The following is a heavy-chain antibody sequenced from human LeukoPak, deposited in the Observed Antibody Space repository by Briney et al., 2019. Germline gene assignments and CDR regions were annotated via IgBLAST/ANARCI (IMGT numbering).Heavy chain of an antibody. CDR2: ISGSGGST. J-gene: IGHJ4*02. CDR1: GFTFSSYA. V-gene: IGHV3-23*01. Sequence: GGSLRLSCAASGFTFSSYAMSWVRQAPGKGLEWVSAISGSGGSTYYADSVKGRFTISRDNSKNTLYLQMNSLRAEDTAVYYCARVQGHTMVREYYFDYWGQGTLVTVSS. D-gene: IGHD3-10*01. CDR3: ARVQGHTMVREYYFDY.